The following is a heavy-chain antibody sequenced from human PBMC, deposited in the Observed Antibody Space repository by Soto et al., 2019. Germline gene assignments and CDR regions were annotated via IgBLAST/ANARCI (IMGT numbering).Heavy chain of an antibody. Sequence: EVQLVESGGGLVQPGGSLRLSCAASGFTFSSYSMNWVRQAPGKGLEWVSYISSSSTIYYADSVKGRFTISRDNAKNSLYLQMNSLRDEDTAVYYCARLGPDYDSVLPGYWGQGTLVTVSS. CDR3: ARLGPDYDSVLPGY. CDR2: ISSSSTI. CDR1: GFTFSSYS. D-gene: IGHD3-22*01. J-gene: IGHJ4*02. V-gene: IGHV3-48*02.